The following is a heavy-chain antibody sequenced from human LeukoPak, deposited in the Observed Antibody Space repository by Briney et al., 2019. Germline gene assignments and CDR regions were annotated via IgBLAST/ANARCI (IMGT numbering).Heavy chain of an antibody. J-gene: IGHJ4*02. Sequence: GGSLRLSCVASGFTFSNYAMSWVRQTPGKGLEWVSVISNSGSNTYYADSVKGRFTISRDNSKNTLYLQMDSLRAEDTALYHCAKERSLNGGYSDGYFDHWGQGTLVTVSS. CDR2: ISNSGSNT. CDR3: AKERSLNGGYSDGYFDH. CDR1: GFTFSNYA. V-gene: IGHV3-23*01. D-gene: IGHD4-23*01.